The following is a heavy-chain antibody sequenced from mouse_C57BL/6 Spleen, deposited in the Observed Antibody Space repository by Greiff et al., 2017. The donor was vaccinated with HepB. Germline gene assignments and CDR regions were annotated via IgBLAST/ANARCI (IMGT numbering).Heavy chain of an antibody. J-gene: IGHJ4*01. V-gene: IGHV1-82*01. Sequence: QVQLQQSGPELVKPGASVKISCKASGYAFSSSWMNWVKQRPGKGLEWIGRIYPGDGDTNYNGKFKGKATMTADKSSSTAYMQLSSLTSEDSAVYFCARTKLGRGAMDYWGQGTSVTVSS. CDR1: GYAFSSSW. D-gene: IGHD4-1*01. CDR2: IYPGDGDT. CDR3: ARTKLGRGAMDY.